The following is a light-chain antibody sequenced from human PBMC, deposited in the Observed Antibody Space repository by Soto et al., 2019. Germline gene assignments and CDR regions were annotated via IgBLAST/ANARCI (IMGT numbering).Light chain of an antibody. J-gene: IGKJ1*01. V-gene: IGKV1-5*01. Sequence: DIQMTQSPSTLSASVGDRVIITCRASQSISGWLAWYQQKPGKAPKLLIYNGSILESGVPSRFSGSGSGKEFTLTISTLKPDDFATYYCQQYNGYSRTLGQVTKVDIK. CDR1: QSISGW. CDR3: QQYNGYSRT. CDR2: NGS.